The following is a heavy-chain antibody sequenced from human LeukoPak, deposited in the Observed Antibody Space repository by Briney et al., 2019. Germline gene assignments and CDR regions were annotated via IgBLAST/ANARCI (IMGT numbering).Heavy chain of an antibody. CDR2: ISDNGDYT. J-gene: IGHJ4*02. V-gene: IGHV3-23*01. Sequence: GGSLRLSCAASGFTFNIYTLTWVRQPPGKGLEWVSIISDNGDYTYYADSVKGRFTISRDNSKNSLYLQMNSLRAEDTAVYFCARVRDIRALEWLSDYWGQGTLVTVSS. D-gene: IGHD3-3*01. CDR3: ARVRDIRALEWLSDY. CDR1: GFTFNIYT.